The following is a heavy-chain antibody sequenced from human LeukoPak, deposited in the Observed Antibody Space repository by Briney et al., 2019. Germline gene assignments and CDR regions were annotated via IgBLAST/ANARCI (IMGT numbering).Heavy chain of an antibody. D-gene: IGHD4-17*01. J-gene: IGHJ4*02. CDR3: ARDKHGDYYFDY. V-gene: IGHV3-9*01. Sequence: GGSLRLSCAASGFTFDDYAMHWVRQAPGKGLEWVSGNSWNSGSIGYADPVKGRFTISRDNAKNSLYLQMNSLRAEDTAVYYCARDKHGDYYFDYWGQGTLVTVSS. CDR1: GFTFDDYA. CDR2: NSWNSGSI.